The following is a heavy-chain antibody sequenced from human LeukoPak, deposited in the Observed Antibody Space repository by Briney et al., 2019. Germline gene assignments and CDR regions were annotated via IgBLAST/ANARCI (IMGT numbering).Heavy chain of an antibody. CDR3: AKDIGTSRGWRNVFDY. Sequence: GGSLRLSCTVSGFTVSINSMSWVRQAPGKGLEWVSFIYSDNTHYSDSVKGRFTTSRDNNKNSVYLQMNSLRTEDTALYYCAKDIGTSRGWRNVFDYWGQGTLVIVSS. D-gene: IGHD6-19*01. CDR1: GFTVSINS. J-gene: IGHJ4*02. CDR2: IYSDNT. V-gene: IGHV3-53*05.